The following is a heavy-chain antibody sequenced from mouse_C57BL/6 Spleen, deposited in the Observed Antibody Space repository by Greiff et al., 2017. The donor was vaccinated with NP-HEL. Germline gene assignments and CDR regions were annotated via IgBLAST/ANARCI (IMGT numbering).Heavy chain of an antibody. CDR2: INPNNGGT. V-gene: IGHV1-18*01. J-gene: IGHJ2*01. D-gene: IGHD2-5*01. CDR1: GYTFTDYN. CDR3: ARLDSNYLYYFDY. Sequence: VQLQQSGPELVKPGASVKIPCKASGYTFTDYNMDWVKQSHGKSLEWIGDINPNNGGTIYNQKFKGKATLTVDKSSSTAYMELRSLTSEDTAVYYCARLDSNYLYYFDYWGQGTTLTVSS.